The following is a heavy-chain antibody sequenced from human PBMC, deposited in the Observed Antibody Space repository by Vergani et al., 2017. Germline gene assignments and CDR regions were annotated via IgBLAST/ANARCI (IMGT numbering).Heavy chain of an antibody. CDR2: ITYDGSNK. J-gene: IGHJ5*02. CDR1: GFTFSSYA. CDR3: TRDSSLAYCGGDCYSNWFSP. V-gene: IGHV3-30-3*01. D-gene: IGHD2-21*01. Sequence: QVQLVESGGGLVKPGGSLRLSCAASGFTFSSYAMHWVRQAPGQGLEWVAVITYDGSNKYYADSVKGRFTISRDNSKNSLYLQMNSLRAEDTAVYYCTRDSSLAYCGGDCYSNWFSPGGQGTLVTVSS.